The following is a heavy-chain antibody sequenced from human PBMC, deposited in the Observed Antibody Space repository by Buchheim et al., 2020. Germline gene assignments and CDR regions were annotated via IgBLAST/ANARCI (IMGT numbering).Heavy chain of an antibody. CDR1: GFTFSSYS. Sequence: EVQLVESGGGLVKPGGSLRLSCAASGFTFSSYSMNWVRQAPGKGLEWVSSISSSSSYIYYADSVKGRFTISRDNAKNSLYLQMNSLRAEDTAVYYCARGGDAGSYGSLVGFWIYPEINWFDPWGQGTL. CDR2: ISSSSSYI. D-gene: IGHD5-18*01. V-gene: IGHV3-21*01. CDR3: ARGGDAGSYGSLVGFWIYPEINWFDP. J-gene: IGHJ5*02.